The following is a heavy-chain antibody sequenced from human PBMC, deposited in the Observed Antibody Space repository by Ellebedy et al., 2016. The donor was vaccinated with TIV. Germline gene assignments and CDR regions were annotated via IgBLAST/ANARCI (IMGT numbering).Heavy chain of an antibody. CDR3: ARDGAYGDYSPGYYGMDV. CDR2: INQDGSRI. CDR1: GFTSNSYW. J-gene: IGHJ6*02. Sequence: GGSLRLSCAASGFTSNSYWMSWVRQAPGKGLEWVANINQDGSRIYYVDSVKGRFTISRDNAKNSVFLRMNTLRVEDTAVYHCARDGAYGDYSPGYYGMDVWGQGTTVTVSS. D-gene: IGHD3-22*01. V-gene: IGHV3-7*03.